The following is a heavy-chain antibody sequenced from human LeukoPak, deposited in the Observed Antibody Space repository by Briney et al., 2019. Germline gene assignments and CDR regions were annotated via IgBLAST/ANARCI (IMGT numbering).Heavy chain of an antibody. CDR3: AKDFRIGYSAHFDY. Sequence: GGSLRLSCVGSGFTFRSHAMSWVRQAPEKGLEFVSGIYENGGTTYYAGSVKGRFSISRDNSKNTLYLQMDSLRGEDTAVYYCAKDFRIGYSAHFDYWGQGALVTVSS. CDR2: IYENGGTT. CDR1: GFTFRSHA. V-gene: IGHV3-23*01. J-gene: IGHJ4*02. D-gene: IGHD2-21*01.